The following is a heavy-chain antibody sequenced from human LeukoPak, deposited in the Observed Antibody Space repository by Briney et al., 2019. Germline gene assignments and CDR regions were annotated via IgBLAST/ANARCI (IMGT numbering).Heavy chain of an antibody. J-gene: IGHJ4*02. CDR2: ISAYNGNT. CDR3: ARDQVAGQASWRLLWFGELLYYFDY. CDR1: GYTFTSYG. Sequence: EASVKVSCKASGYTFTSYGISWVRQAPGQGLEWMGWISAYNGNTNYAQKLQGRVTMTTDTSTSTAYMELRSLRSDDTAVYYCARDQVAGQASWRLLWFGELLYYFDYWGQGTLVTVSS. D-gene: IGHD3-10*01. V-gene: IGHV1-18*01.